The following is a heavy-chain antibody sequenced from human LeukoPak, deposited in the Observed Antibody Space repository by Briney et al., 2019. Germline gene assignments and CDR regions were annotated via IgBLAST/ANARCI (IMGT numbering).Heavy chain of an antibody. CDR1: GYTFTSYY. CDR3: AREATLDAFDI. J-gene: IGHJ3*02. CDR2: INPSGGST. V-gene: IGHV1-46*01. D-gene: IGHD5-12*01. Sequence: ASVKVSCKASGYTFTSYYMHWVRQAPGQGLEWMGIINPSGGSTSYAQKFQGRVTITRDMSTSTVYMELSSLRSEDTAVYYCAREATLDAFDIWGQGTMVTVSS.